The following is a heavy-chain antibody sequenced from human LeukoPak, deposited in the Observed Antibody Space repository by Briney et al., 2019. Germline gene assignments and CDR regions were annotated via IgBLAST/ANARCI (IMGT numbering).Heavy chain of an antibody. CDR2: ISGSDDGT. CDR1: GFTFSAYA. D-gene: IGHD5-12*01. V-gene: IGHV3-23*01. J-gene: IGHJ4*02. CDR3: AKDGAWLRFDD. Sequence: GGSLRLSCAASGFTFSAYAMSWVRQIPGKGLEWISAISGSDDGTYYADSVKGRFTISRDNSRNTLYLQMNTLRAEDTAVYYCAKDGAWLRFDDWGQGILVTVSS.